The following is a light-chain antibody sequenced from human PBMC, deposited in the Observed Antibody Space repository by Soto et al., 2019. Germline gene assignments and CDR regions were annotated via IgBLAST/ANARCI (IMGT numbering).Light chain of an antibody. Sequence: DIQMTQSPSTLSASVGDRVNLTCRASQRISTWLAWYQQKPSKAPKVLIFDASSLESGVPSRFSGSGSATEFTLTSSSLQPDDFATYYCQQYSTYPWTFGQGTKVDI. CDR1: QRISTW. V-gene: IGKV1-5*01. CDR2: DAS. CDR3: QQYSTYPWT. J-gene: IGKJ1*01.